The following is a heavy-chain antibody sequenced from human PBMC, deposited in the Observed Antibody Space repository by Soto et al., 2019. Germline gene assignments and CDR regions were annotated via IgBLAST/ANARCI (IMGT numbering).Heavy chain of an antibody. CDR2: ISGFNGQT. CDR1: GNTFASHG. V-gene: IGHV1-18*01. J-gene: IGHJ4*02. D-gene: IGHD3-10*01. Sequence: QVQLVQSGPEVKKPGASVKVSCKASGNTFASHGFSWVRQAPGQGLEWMGWISGFNGQTNYALKFQGRVTLTTDTSKSTAYMELRSLRSDETAVYFCARVDPRGVAVVRGYWGQGTLVTVSS. CDR3: ARVDPRGVAVVRGY.